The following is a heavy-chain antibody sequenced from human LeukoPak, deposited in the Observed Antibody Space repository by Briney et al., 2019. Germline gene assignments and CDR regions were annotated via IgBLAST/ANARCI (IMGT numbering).Heavy chain of an antibody. CDR3: ARVPLYDYVWGSYNPSQDYFDH. CDR1: GFTFSSYA. Sequence: GGSLRLSCAASGFTFSSYAMHWVRQAPGKGLEWVAVISYDGSNKYYADSVKGRFTISRDNSKNTLYLQMNSLRAEDTAVYYCARVPLYDYVWGSYNPSQDYFDHWGQGTLVTVSS. CDR2: ISYDGSNK. J-gene: IGHJ4*02. D-gene: IGHD3-16*01. V-gene: IGHV3-30*04.